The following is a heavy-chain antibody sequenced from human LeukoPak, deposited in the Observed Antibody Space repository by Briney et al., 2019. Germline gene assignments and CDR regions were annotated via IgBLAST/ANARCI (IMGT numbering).Heavy chain of an antibody. J-gene: IGHJ4*02. Sequence: ASVKVSCKASGYTFTSYTMHWVRQAPGQRLEWMGWINAGNGNTKYSQKFQGRVTITRDTSASTAYMELSSLRSEDTAVYYCARDSEMATTSFDYWGQGTLVTVSS. V-gene: IGHV1-3*01. CDR3: ARDSEMATTSFDY. D-gene: IGHD5-24*01. CDR1: GYTFTSYT. CDR2: INAGNGNT.